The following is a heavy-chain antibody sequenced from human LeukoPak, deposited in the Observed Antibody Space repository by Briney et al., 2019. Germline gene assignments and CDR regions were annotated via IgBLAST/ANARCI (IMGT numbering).Heavy chain of an antibody. V-gene: IGHV4-59*08. Sequence: SETLSLICTVSGGSMGGYHWGWIRQPPGMGLEWIGNIHDSGSTKYNSSLKSRATISIDTSKNQFSLRLISVTAADTAVYYCARHLYGSGSRYWGQGTLVTVSS. CDR1: GGSMGGYH. CDR2: IHDSGST. D-gene: IGHD3-10*01. CDR3: ARHLYGSGSRY. J-gene: IGHJ4*02.